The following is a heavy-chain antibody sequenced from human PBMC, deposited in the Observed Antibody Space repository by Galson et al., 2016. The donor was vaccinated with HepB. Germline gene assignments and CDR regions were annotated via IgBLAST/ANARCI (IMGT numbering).Heavy chain of an antibody. Sequence: CAASGFTFTTYWMSWVRQAPGKGLEWVANIKQDGSEKYYVDSVKGRFTISRDNAKNSLYLQMNSLRAEDTAVYYCAQYYYDSSGYVEYFQNWGQGILVTVSS. D-gene: IGHD3-22*01. J-gene: IGHJ1*01. V-gene: IGHV3-7*03. CDR1: GFTFTTYW. CDR3: AQYYYDSSGYVEYFQN. CDR2: IKQDGSEK.